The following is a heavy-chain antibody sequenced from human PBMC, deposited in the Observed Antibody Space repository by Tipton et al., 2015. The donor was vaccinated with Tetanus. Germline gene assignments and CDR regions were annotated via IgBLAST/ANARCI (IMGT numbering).Heavy chain of an antibody. V-gene: IGHV3-7*01. CDR3: ARDAFGREGGVGYYVDY. J-gene: IGHJ4*02. Sequence: GSLRLSCAASGFTFSSYWMSWVRQAPGKGLEWVANIKQDGSEKYYVDSVKGRFTISRDNAKNSLYLQMNSLRAEDTAVYYCARDAFGREGGVGYYVDYWGQGTLVAVSS. CDR1: GFTFSSYW. D-gene: IGHD3-16*01. CDR2: IKQDGSEK.